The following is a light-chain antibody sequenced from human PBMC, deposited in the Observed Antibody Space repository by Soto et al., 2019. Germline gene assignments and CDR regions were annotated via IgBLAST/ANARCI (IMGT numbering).Light chain of an antibody. CDR2: SDN. V-gene: IGLV1-44*01. CDR3: AAWDDSLNGVV. CDR1: SSNIGSNS. Sequence: QSVLTQPPSPLGTPGQRVTIPGSGSSSNIGSNSVNCYKHLPGMAPKLLIYSDNQRPSGVPDRFSGSKSGTSASLAISGLQSADEADFYCAAWDDSLNGVVFGGGTQLTVL. J-gene: IGLJ2*01.